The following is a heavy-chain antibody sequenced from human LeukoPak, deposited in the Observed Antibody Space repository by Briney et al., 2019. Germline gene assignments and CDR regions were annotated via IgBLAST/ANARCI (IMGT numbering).Heavy chain of an antibody. CDR2: ISGSGGST. Sequence: GGSLRLSCAASGFTFSSYAMSWVRQAPGKGLEWVSAISGSGGSTYYADSVKGRFTISRDNAKNSLYLQMNSLRAEDTAVYFCGRAANTATGTPTLAIDYWGQGTLVTVSS. J-gene: IGHJ4*02. CDR1: GFTFSSYA. CDR3: GRAANTATGTPTLAIDY. D-gene: IGHD6-13*01. V-gene: IGHV3-23*01.